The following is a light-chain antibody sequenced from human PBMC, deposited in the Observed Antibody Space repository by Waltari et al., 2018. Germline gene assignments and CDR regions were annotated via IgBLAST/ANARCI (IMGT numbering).Light chain of an antibody. CDR1: SPNIVSTT. Sequence: QSVLTQPPSVSGTPRLRVPLSCSGSSPNIVSTTANRYQQLPGKAPKLLIYTNTQRPSGVPDRFSGSKSGTSASLAISGLQSEDEADYYCATWDDSLNAAVFGGGTQVSVL. CDR3: ATWDDSLNAAV. CDR2: TNT. V-gene: IGLV1-44*01. J-gene: IGLJ7*01.